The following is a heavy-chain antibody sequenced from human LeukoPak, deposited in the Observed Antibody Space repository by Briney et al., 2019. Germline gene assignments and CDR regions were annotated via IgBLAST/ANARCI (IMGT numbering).Heavy chain of an antibody. V-gene: IGHV4-34*01. CDR3: AREEYGSGLGWFDP. D-gene: IGHD3-10*01. CDR1: GGSISGYY. CDR2: INHSGST. J-gene: IGHJ5*02. Sequence: ASETQSLTCAVYGGSISGYYWSWIRQPPGKGLEWIGEINHSGSTNYNPSLKSRVAISVDTSKNQFSLKLSSVTAADTAVYYCAREEYGSGLGWFDPWGQGTLVTVSS.